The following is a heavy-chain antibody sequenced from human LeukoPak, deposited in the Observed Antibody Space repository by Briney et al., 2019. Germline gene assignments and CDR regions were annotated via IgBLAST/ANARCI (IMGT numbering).Heavy chain of an antibody. CDR2: MNPNSGNT. CDR1: GYTFTSYD. Sequence: ASVNVSCTASGYTFTSYDINWVRQATGQGLEWMGWMNPNSGNTGYAQKFQGRVTITRNTSISTAYMELSSLRSEDTAVYYCAKILPPSRYCSSTSCYGYDYWGQGTLVTVSS. J-gene: IGHJ4*02. D-gene: IGHD2-2*01. CDR3: AKILPPSRYCSSTSCYGYDY. V-gene: IGHV1-8*03.